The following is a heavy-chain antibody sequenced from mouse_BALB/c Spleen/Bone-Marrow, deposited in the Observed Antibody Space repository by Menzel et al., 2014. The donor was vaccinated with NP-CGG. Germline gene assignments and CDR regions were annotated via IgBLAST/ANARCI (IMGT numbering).Heavy chain of an antibody. CDR2: IIPNSGYS. J-gene: IGHJ4*01. CDR1: GYTFTRYT. CDR3: TIRYYAMDY. Sequence: VQLQQSGAELARPGASVKMSCQASGYTFTRYTMHWEKKRPGQGLEWIGYIIPNSGYSNYNQKFKDKATLTADKSSSTAYMQRSSLTSEDAAVYYCTIRYYAMDYWGQGTSVTVSS. D-gene: IGHD1-1*01. V-gene: IGHV1-4*01.